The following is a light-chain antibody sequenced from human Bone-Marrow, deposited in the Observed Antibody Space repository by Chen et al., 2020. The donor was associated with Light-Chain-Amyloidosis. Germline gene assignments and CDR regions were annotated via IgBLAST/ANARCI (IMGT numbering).Light chain of an antibody. CDR2: RDT. V-gene: IGLV3-25*03. Sequence: SYELTQPPSVSVSPGQTARITCSGDDLPTKYAYWYQQKPGQAPVLVIHRDTERPSGISERFSGASSGTTATLLISGVQAEDGADYHCQSADSSGTYEVIFGGGTKLTVL. CDR1: DLPTKY. J-gene: IGLJ2*01. CDR3: QSADSSGTYEVI.